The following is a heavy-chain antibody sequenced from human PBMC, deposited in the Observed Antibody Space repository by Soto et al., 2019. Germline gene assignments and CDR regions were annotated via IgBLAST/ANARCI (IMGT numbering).Heavy chain of an antibody. CDR2: IYYSGST. J-gene: IGHJ4*02. CDR3: ARDRGDYYDSSGYSFDY. Sequence: SETLSLTCTVSGGSISSYYWSWIRQPPGKGLECIGYIYYSGSTNYNPSLKSRVTISVDTSKNQFSLKLSSVTAADTAVYYCARDRGDYYDSSGYSFDYWGQGTLVTVSS. CDR1: GGSISSYY. D-gene: IGHD3-22*01. V-gene: IGHV4-59*01.